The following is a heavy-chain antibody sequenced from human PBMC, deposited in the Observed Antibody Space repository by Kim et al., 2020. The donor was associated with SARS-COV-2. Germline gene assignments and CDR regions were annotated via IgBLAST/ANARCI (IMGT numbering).Heavy chain of an antibody. V-gene: IGHV3-33*01. D-gene: IGHD3-10*01. CDR2: SNK. CDR3: ARDYYYFDY. Sequence: SNKYYADSVKGRFTISRDNSKNTLYLQMNSLRAEDTAVYYCARDYYYFDYWGQGTLVTVSS. J-gene: IGHJ4*02.